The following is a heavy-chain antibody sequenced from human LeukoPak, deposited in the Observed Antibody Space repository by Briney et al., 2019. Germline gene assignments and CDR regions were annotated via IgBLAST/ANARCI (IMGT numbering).Heavy chain of an antibody. CDR3: ARYYDSSNYDHDF. Sequence: GASVKVSCKASGYTFISYGISWVRQAPGQGLEWMGWTSAYNGNTNYAQELQGRVTMTTDTSTSTAYMELRSLRSDDTAVYYCARYYDSSNYDHDFWGQGTLVTVSS. CDR1: GYTFISYG. V-gene: IGHV1-18*01. D-gene: IGHD3-22*01. CDR2: TSAYNGNT. J-gene: IGHJ4*02.